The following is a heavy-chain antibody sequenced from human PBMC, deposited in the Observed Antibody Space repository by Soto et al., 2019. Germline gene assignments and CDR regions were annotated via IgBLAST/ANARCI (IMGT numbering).Heavy chain of an antibody. CDR3: ASSYYDSSPYYYYGMDV. D-gene: IGHD3-22*01. CDR1: GLSISSVDYY. J-gene: IGHJ6*02. V-gene: IGHV4-31*03. Sequence: PSETLSLTCTVSGLSISSVDYYWSWIRQHPGKGLEWIGYIYYSGRTYHNSSLKSRVTISVDTSKNQFSLKLSSVTAADTAVYYCASSYYDSSPYYYYGMDVWGRGTTVTV. CDR2: IYYSGRT.